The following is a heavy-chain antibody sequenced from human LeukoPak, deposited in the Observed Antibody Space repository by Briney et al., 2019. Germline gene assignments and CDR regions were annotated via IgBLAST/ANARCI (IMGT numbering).Heavy chain of an antibody. J-gene: IGHJ4*02. V-gene: IGHV4-59*01. D-gene: IGHD3-9*01. CDR1: GGSISSYY. CDR2: VYYSGST. CDR3: ARGYYDILTGYYGVFDY. Sequence: SETLSLTCTVPGGSISSYYWSWIRQPPGKGLEWIGYVYYSGSTNYNPSLKSRVTISVDTSKNQFSLKLSSVTAADTAVYYCARGYYDILTGYYGVFDYWGQGTLVTVSS.